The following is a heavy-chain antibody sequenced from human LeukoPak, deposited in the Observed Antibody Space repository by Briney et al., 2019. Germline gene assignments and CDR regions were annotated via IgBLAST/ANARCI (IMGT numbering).Heavy chain of an antibody. CDR3: ARGPNYYDSSGFHYRD. CDR1: GYTFTAYY. V-gene: IGHV1-2*02. J-gene: IGHJ4*02. CDR2: INPNCGDT. D-gene: IGHD3-22*01. Sequence: ASVKVSCKASGYTFTAYYMHWVRQAPGQGLEWMGWINPNCGDTKIAQKFQGRVTMTRDTSISTAYMELSSLRSGDTAVYYCARGPNYYDSSGFHYRDWGQGTLVTVSS.